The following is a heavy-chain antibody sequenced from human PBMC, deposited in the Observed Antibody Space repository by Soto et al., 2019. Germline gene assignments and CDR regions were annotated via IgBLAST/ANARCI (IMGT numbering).Heavy chain of an antibody. CDR3: ARKVPGAAHPNH. J-gene: IGHJ5*02. CDR1: GFTFRDYD. V-gene: IGHV3-11*01. D-gene: IGHD7-27*01. CDR2: ISSSGTAT. Sequence: QVQLVESGGGLVRPGGSLRLSCAASGFTFRDYDMSWIRQAPGKGLEWVSCISSSGTATYYADSVKGRFTISRDNAKNSLYVEVNRLRVEDSAVYYCARKVPGAAHPNHWGQGTLVTVSS.